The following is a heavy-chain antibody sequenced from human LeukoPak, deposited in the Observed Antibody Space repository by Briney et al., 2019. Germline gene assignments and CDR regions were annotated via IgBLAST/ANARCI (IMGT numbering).Heavy chain of an antibody. CDR3: ARGTWLAIYFDY. CDR2: ISSSSSYI. D-gene: IGHD3-9*01. J-gene: IGHJ4*02. V-gene: IGHV3-21*01. Sequence: PGGSLRLSCAASGFSFNSYSMNWVRQAPGKGLEWVSSISSSSSYIYYADSVKGRFTISRDNAKNSVYLQMNSLRAEDTAVYYCARGTWLAIYFDYWGQGILVTVSS. CDR1: GFSFNSYS.